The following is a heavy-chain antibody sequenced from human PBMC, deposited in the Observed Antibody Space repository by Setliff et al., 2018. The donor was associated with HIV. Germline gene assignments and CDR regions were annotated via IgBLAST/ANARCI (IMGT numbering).Heavy chain of an antibody. Sequence: GASSEVSCKASGYTFTSYYMHWVRQAPGQGLEWMGIINPSGGSTSYAQKFQGRVTMTRDTSTSTVYMELSSLRSEDTAVYYCARGYSSGWYAGFHYYYYYGMDVWGQGTTVTVSS. CDR3: ARGYSSGWYAGFHYYYYYGMDV. CDR2: INPSGGST. V-gene: IGHV1-46*01. D-gene: IGHD6-19*01. J-gene: IGHJ6*02. CDR1: GYTFTSYY.